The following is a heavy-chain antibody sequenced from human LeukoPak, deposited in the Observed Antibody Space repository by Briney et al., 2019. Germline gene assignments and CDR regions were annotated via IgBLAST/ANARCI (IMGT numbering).Heavy chain of an antibody. Sequence: QPGGSLRLSCAASGFTFSSYWMSWVRQAPGKGLEWVANIKQDGSEKYYVDSVKGRFTISRDNAKNSLYLQMNSLRAEDTAVYYCARARAPQWELLNYYYYYMDVWGKGTTVTISS. J-gene: IGHJ6*03. CDR1: GFTFSSYW. V-gene: IGHV3-7*01. CDR2: IKQDGSEK. CDR3: ARARAPQWELLNYYYYYMDV. D-gene: IGHD1-26*01.